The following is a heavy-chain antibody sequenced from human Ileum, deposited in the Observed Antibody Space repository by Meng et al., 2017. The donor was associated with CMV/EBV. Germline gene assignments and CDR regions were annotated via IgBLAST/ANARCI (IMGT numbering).Heavy chain of an antibody. Sequence: SVKVSCKASGGTFSSYDISWVRQAPGQRLEWMGGIIPILGIANYAQKFQGRVTITADKSTSIAYMELSSLRSEDTAVYYCASRNREYYYDSSGYLGSRYYYYGMAVWGQGNTV. CDR3: ASRNREYYYDSSGYLGSRYYYYGMAV. J-gene: IGHJ6*01. CDR2: IIPILGIA. V-gene: IGHV1-69*10. D-gene: IGHD3-22*01. CDR1: GGTFSSYD.